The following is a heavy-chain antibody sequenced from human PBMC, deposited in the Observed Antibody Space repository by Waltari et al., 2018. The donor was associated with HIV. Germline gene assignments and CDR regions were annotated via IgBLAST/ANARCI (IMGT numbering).Heavy chain of an antibody. Sequence: QVQLQQSGPGLVKPSQTLSLTCSISGDSVSSNSATWNLIRQSPSRGLEWLGRTYYRSRWSNDYAVSVESRIIINPDTSKNQFSLQLNSVTPEDTAVYFCARSSSDRYYYNTMDVWGQGTRVTVSS. D-gene: IGHD3-16*02. J-gene: IGHJ6*02. V-gene: IGHV6-1*01. CDR1: GDSVSSNSAT. CDR3: ARSSSDRYYYNTMDV. CDR2: TYYRSRWSN.